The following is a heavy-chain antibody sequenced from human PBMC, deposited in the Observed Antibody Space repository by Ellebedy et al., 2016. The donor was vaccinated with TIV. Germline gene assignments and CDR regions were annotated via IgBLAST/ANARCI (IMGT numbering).Heavy chain of an antibody. J-gene: IGHJ4*02. Sequence: GESLKISCAASGFTFSIYAMSWVRQAPGKGLEWVSLISGSGDSTYYADSVKGRFTTSRDNAKNTLYLQMNSLRAEDTAVYYCAREGLVGATDSWGQGNMVTVSS. D-gene: IGHD1-26*01. CDR2: ISGSGDST. CDR3: AREGLVGATDS. CDR1: GFTFSIYA. V-gene: IGHV3-23*01.